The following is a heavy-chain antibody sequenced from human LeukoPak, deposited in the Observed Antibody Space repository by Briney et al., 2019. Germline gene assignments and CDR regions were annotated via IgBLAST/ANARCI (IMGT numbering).Heavy chain of an antibody. D-gene: IGHD3-10*01. Sequence: VASVKLSCKVSGYTLTELSMHWVRQAPGKGLEWMGGFDPEDGETIYAQKFQGRVTMTEDTSTDTAYMELSSLRSEDTAVYYCATQFFTMVRGVISLDWFDPWGQGTLVTVSS. CDR1: GYTLTELS. V-gene: IGHV1-24*01. J-gene: IGHJ5*02. CDR3: ATQFFTMVRGVISLDWFDP. CDR2: FDPEDGET.